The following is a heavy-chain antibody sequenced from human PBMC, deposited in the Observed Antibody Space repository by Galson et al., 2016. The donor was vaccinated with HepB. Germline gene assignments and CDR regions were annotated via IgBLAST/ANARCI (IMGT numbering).Heavy chain of an antibody. CDR3: ATPYYDFWSGSNPLDY. V-gene: IGHV3-30*03. CDR2: ISYDGSNK. Sequence: SLRLSCAASGFTFSSYGMHWVRQAPGKGLEWVAVISYDGSNKYYADSVKGRFTISRDNSKNTLYLQMNSLRAEDTAVYYCATPYYDFWSGSNPLDYWGQGTLVTVSS. D-gene: IGHD3-3*01. J-gene: IGHJ4*02. CDR1: GFTFSSYG.